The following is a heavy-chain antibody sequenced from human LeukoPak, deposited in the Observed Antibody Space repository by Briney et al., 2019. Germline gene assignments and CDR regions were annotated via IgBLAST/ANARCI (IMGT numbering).Heavy chain of an antibody. J-gene: IGHJ4*02. D-gene: IGHD3-22*01. CDR2: INPNSGGT. V-gene: IGHV1-2*02. Sequence: ASVKVSCKASGYTFTGYYMHWVRQAPGQGLEWMGWINPNSGGTNYAQKFQGRVTMTRDTSISTAYMELSRLRSDDTAVYYYARDHSSYYYDSSGYYFDYWGQGALVTVSS. CDR1: GYTFTGYY. CDR3: ARDHSSYYYDSSGYYFDY.